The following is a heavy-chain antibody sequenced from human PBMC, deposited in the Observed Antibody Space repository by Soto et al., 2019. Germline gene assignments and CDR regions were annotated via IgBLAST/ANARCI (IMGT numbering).Heavy chain of an antibody. CDR3: ARAIKRWEVHYYFDY. J-gene: IGHJ4*02. CDR2: IVVISNTA. V-gene: IGHV1-69*06. D-gene: IGHD1-26*01. Sequence: QVVLLQSGAEVKEPGSSVRVSCEVSGSTFNNFAFSWVRQAPGHGPEWMGGIVVISNTADYSQRFQDRVTITADTSTNTLYMELGSLTFGDTAVYYCARAIKRWEVHYYFDYWGQGTLVTVSS. CDR1: GSTFNNFA.